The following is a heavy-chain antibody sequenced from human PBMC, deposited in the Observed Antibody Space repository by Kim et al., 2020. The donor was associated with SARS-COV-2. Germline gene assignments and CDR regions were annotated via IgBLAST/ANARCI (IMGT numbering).Heavy chain of an antibody. Sequence: GGSLRLSCTASGFTFRDYAMSWVRQVPGKGLEWVSVVIGSGCNTYYADSVKGRFTFSRDNSKNTLFLQMSSLRPEDTAVYYCAKDGPGKKTVNRYYYYYAMDVWGQGTTVSVS. CDR3: AKDGPGKKTVNRYYYYYAMDV. D-gene: IGHD3-10*01. CDR1: GFTFRDYA. CDR2: VIGSGCNT. J-gene: IGHJ6*02. V-gene: IGHV3-23*01.